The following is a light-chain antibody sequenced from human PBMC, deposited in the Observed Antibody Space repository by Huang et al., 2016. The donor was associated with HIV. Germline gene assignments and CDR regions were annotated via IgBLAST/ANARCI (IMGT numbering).Light chain of an antibody. CDR1: QSVSSN. CDR2: GAS. Sequence: EIVMTQSPATLSVSPGERATLSCRASQSVSSNLAWYQQKPGQAPRLRIYGASTRATGIPVRISGSGSGTEFTLTISSLQSEDFAVYYCQQYNNWPLTFGGGTKVEIK. V-gene: IGKV3-15*01. J-gene: IGKJ4*01. CDR3: QQYNNWPLT.